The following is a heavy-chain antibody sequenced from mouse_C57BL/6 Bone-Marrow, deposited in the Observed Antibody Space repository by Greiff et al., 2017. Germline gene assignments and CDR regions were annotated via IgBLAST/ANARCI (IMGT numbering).Heavy chain of an antibody. V-gene: IGHV1-85*01. CDR2: IYPRDGST. CDR3: ARYYYYYGLDY. Sequence: VQGVESGPELVKPGASVKLSCKASGYTFTSYDINWVKQRPGQGLEWIGWIYPRDGSTKYNEKFKGKATLTVDTSSSTAYMELHSLTSEDSAVYFCARYYYYYGLDYWGQGTTLTVSS. J-gene: IGHJ2*01. CDR1: GYTFTSYD. D-gene: IGHD1-1*01.